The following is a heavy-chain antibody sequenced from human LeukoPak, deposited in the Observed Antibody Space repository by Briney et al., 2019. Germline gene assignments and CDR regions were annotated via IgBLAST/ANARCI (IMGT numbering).Heavy chain of an antibody. CDR1: GYPISSGYY. Sequence: SETLSLTCAVSGYPISSGYYWGWIRQPPGKGLEWIGSFYHSGNSYYKPSLKSRVSISVDTSKNQFSLNLSSVTAADTALYYCARHDFYSNYPHNWFDPWGQGTLVTVSS. J-gene: IGHJ5*02. V-gene: IGHV4-38-2*01. CDR3: ARHDFYSNYPHNWFDP. D-gene: IGHD4-11*01. CDR2: FYHSGNS.